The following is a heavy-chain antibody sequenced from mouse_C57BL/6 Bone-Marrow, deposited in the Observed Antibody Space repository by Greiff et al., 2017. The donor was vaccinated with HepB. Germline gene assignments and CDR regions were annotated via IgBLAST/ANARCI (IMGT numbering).Heavy chain of an antibody. J-gene: IGHJ3*01. CDR1: GYAFSSSW. Sequence: VQLQQSGPELVKPGASVKISCKASGYAFSSSWMNWVKQRPGKGLEWIGRIYPGDGDTNYNGKFKGKATLTADKSSSTAYMQLSSLTSEDSAVYFCAQGWLPAWFAYWGQGTLVTVSA. V-gene: IGHV1-82*01. D-gene: IGHD2-3*01. CDR3: AQGWLPAWFAY. CDR2: IYPGDGDT.